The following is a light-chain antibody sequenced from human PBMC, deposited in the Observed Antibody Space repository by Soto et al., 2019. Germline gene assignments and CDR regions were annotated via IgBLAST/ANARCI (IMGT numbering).Light chain of an antibody. V-gene: IGKV1-9*01. CDR3: QQLNSYPLT. CDR2: AAF. CDR1: QDITNH. Sequence: DIQLTQSPSFVSAYVGDRITITCRTSQDITNHLAWYQQKPGKAPNLLIYAAFTLHRGVPSRFSGSGSGADFTLTISSLQPEDLATYYCQQLNSYPLTFGGGTKVEI. J-gene: IGKJ4*01.